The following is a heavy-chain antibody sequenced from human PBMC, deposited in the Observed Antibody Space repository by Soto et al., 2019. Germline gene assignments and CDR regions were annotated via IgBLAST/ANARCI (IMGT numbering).Heavy chain of an antibody. V-gene: IGHV1-2*02. CDR1: GYTLTGYY. Sequence: SVKVSCKASGYTLTGYYMHWVRQAPGQGLEWMGCINPKNGDTYYAQKFQGRVTLTRDTSVSTAHMELSRLRSDDTAVYYCARSSGSYSYYGMDVWGQGTTVTVSS. J-gene: IGHJ6*02. CDR3: ARSSGSYSYYGMDV. D-gene: IGHD1-26*01. CDR2: INPKNGDT.